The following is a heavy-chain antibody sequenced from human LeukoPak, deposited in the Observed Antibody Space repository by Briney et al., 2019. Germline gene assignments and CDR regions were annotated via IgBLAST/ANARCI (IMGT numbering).Heavy chain of an antibody. J-gene: IGHJ5*02. CDR3: ARDQITMVRGVMRANWFDP. Sequence: SETLSLTCAVSGGSISSGGYSWSWIRQPPGKGLEWIGYIYHSGSTYYNPSLKSRVTISVDRSKNQFSLKLSSVTAADTAVYYCARDQITMVRGVMRANWFDPWGQGTLVTVSS. V-gene: IGHV4-30-2*01. CDR1: GGSISSGGYS. D-gene: IGHD3-10*01. CDR2: IYHSGST.